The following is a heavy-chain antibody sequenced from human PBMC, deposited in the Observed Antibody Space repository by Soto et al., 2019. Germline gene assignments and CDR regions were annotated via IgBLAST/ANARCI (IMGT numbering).Heavy chain of an antibody. CDR1: GGSFSGYY. Sequence: QVQLQQWGAVLLKPSETLSLTCAVYGGSFSGYYWSWIRQPPGKGLEWIGEINHSGSTNYNPYLKSRVTISVDTSKNQFSLKLSSVTAADTAVYYCARGRRSSSYYYYYGMDVCGQGTTVTVYS. V-gene: IGHV4-34*01. D-gene: IGHD6-6*01. J-gene: IGHJ6*02. CDR3: ARGRRSSSYYYYYGMDV. CDR2: INHSGST.